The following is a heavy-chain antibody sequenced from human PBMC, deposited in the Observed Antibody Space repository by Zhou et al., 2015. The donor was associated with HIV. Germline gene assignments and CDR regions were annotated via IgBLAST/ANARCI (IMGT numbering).Heavy chain of an antibody. J-gene: IGHJ6*02. Sequence: VQLVQSGTEVKKPGSSVKVSCKASGGTFSSYAISWVRQAPGQGLEWMGGIIPIFGTANYAQKFQGRVTITADESTSTAYMELSSLRSEDTAVYYCARDLTLASVLHIQLWTHGYYGMDVWDQGP. CDR2: IIPIFGTA. CDR3: ARDLTLASVLHIQLWTHGYYGMDV. D-gene: IGHD5-18*01. CDR1: GGTFSSYA. V-gene: IGHV1-69*01.